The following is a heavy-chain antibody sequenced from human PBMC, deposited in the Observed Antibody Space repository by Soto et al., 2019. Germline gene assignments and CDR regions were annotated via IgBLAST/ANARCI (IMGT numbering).Heavy chain of an antibody. V-gene: IGHV3-64*01. J-gene: IGHJ4*02. D-gene: IGHD2-8*02. CDR3: ARGSSHWWTYYFDY. CDR2: ISGNGGGT. Sequence: GGSLRLSCAASGFTFSNSAMYWVRQAPGKGLEYISAISGNGGGTYYAISVKGRFTISRDNSKNTLFLQMGSLRPEDTAVYYCARGSSHWWTYYFDYWGQGTLVTVSS. CDR1: GFTFSNSA.